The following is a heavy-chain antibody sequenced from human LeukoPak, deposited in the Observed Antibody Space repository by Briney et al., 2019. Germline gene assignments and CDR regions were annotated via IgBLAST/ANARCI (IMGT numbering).Heavy chain of an antibody. CDR2: IYYSGST. CDR3: ARLVGAAGAFDV. Sequence: SQTLSLTCTVSGGSISSDDYYWSWIRQPPGKGLEWIGYIYYSGSTYYNPSLKSRVAMSVDTSKNQFSLKLSSVTVADTAIYYCARLVGAAGAFDVWGQGTMVTVSS. V-gene: IGHV4-30-4*01. D-gene: IGHD4/OR15-4a*01. CDR1: GGSISSDDYY. J-gene: IGHJ3*01.